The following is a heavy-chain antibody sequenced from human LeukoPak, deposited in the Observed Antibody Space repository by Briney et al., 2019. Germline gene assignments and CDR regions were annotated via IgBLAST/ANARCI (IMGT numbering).Heavy chain of an antibody. J-gene: IGHJ4*02. CDR1: GGSISSSRYY. CDR2: IYYSGST. D-gene: IGHD1-26*01. Sequence: SETLSLTCTVSGGSISSSRYYWGWIRQPPGKGLEWIGSIYYSGSTYYNPSLKSRVTISVDTSKNQFSLKLSSVTAADTAVYYCARGLAVGSYFDYWGQGTLVTVSS. CDR3: ARGLAVGSYFDY. V-gene: IGHV4-39*07.